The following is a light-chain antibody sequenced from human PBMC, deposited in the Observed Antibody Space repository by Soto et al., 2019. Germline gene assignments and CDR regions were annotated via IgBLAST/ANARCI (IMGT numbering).Light chain of an antibody. Sequence: QSALTQPASVSGSPGQSITISCTGSISDVGSYSYVSWYQQHPGKAPQLMIYGVTNRPSGISSRFSGSKSGNTASLTISGLQAEDEADYYCSSFASSSTLVFGVGTKLTVL. J-gene: IGLJ3*02. CDR3: SSFASSSTLV. CDR2: GVT. V-gene: IGLV2-14*01. CDR1: ISDVGSYSY.